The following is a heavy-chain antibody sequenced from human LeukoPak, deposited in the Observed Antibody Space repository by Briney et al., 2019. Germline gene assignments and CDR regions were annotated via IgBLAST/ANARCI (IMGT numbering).Heavy chain of an antibody. CDR1: GFTFSSYS. CDR2: ISSSSSYI. J-gene: IGHJ6*03. CDR3: ARDWGQGGYSYVYYYYYYMDV. V-gene: IGHV3-21*01. Sequence: PGGSLRLSCAASGFTFSSYSMNWVRQAPGKGLEWVSSISSSSSYIYYADSVKGRFTISRDNAKNSLYLQMNSLRAEDTAVYYCARDWGQGGYSYVYYYYYYMDVWGKGTTVTVSS. D-gene: IGHD5-18*01.